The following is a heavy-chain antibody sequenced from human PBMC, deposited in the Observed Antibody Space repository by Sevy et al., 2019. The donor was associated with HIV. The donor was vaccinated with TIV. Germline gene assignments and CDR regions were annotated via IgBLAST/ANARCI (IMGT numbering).Heavy chain of an antibody. CDR1: GFTFSSYG. V-gene: IGHV3-30*18. J-gene: IGHJ5*02. Sequence: GGSLRLSCAASGFTFSSYGMHWVRQAPGKGLDWVTVISYDGSNKYYADSVKGRFTISRDNSKNTLYLQMNSLRVEDTAVYYCAKGGQWLVRDWFDPWGRGTLVTVSS. CDR3: AKGGQWLVRDWFDP. D-gene: IGHD6-19*01. CDR2: ISYDGSNK.